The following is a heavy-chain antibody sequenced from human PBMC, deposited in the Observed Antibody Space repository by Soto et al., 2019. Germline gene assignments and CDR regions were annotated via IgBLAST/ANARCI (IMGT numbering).Heavy chain of an antibody. CDR2: ISFDGSSE. CDR1: GFTFSSYA. V-gene: IGHV3-30*04. Sequence: GGSLRLSCAASGFTFSSYAMHWVRQAPGKGLEWVALISFDGSSEYYADSVKGRFTISRDNSKNTLYLQVNSLRREDTAVYYCARHRYSYGVYYFDYWGQGTLVTVS. D-gene: IGHD5-18*01. CDR3: ARHRYSYGVYYFDY. J-gene: IGHJ4*02.